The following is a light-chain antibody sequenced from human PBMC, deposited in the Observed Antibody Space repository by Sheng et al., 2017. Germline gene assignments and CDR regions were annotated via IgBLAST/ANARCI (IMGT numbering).Light chain of an antibody. Sequence: DIQMTQSPSTLSATVGDRVTITCRASENINSWLAWYQQKPGIAPKLLIYKASILESGVPSRFSGSGSGTEFTLTISSLQPEDFATYYCQQFIISPWTFGQGTKVEIK. J-gene: IGKJ1*01. CDR3: QQFIISPWT. CDR2: KAS. V-gene: IGKV1-5*03. CDR1: ENINSW.